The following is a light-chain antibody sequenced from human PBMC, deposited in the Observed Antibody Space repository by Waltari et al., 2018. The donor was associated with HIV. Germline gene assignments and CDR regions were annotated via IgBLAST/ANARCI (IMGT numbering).Light chain of an antibody. CDR3: QQTYTTPPT. CDR1: QSVFFSSNKRNY. CDR2: WAS. J-gene: IGKJ4*01. Sequence: DIVMNQSPDSLAVSLGARATINCKSSQSVFFSSNKRNYISWYQQKPGQPPKLIIYWASTRQSGVPDRFSGSGSGTNFTLSISSLQAEDVAVYFCQQTYTTPPTFGGGTKVEI. V-gene: IGKV4-1*01.